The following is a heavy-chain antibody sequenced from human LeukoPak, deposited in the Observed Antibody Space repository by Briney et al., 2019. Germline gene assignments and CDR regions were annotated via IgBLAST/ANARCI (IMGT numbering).Heavy chain of an antibody. J-gene: IGHJ4*01. V-gene: IGHV3-74*01. CDR2: IHGDGSRS. CDR3: ARGGSPSDY. D-gene: IGHD1-26*01. Sequence: PGGSLRLSCAASGFTFSQSWMHWVRQAPGRGLVWVSRIHGDGSRSDYADSVKGRFTISRDNAKQVLYLHMTSLTAEDTAFYYCARGGSPSDYWGHGTLVSVSS. CDR1: GFTFSQSW.